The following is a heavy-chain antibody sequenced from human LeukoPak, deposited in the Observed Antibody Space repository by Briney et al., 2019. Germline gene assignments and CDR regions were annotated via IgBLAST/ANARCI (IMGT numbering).Heavy chain of an antibody. V-gene: IGHV4-59*08. CDR1: GVSISGYF. D-gene: IGHD2-8*01. Sequence: SETLSLTCTVSGVSISGYFWSWFRQPPGMRLEYIADMRYSEAPTYNPSLKSRVSISLDTLKNQCSLKLSSATAADTAVYYCARHMNGGTNPMDVWGQGTMVTVSS. J-gene: IGHJ6*02. CDR2: MRYSEAP. CDR3: ARHMNGGTNPMDV.